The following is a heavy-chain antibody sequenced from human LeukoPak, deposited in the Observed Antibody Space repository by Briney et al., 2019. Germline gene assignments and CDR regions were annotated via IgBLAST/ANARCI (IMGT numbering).Heavy chain of an antibody. CDR3: ARVGDYYGSGSSLDY. Sequence: KSSETLSLTCAVSGGSISSNSYYWGWIRQPPGKGLEWIGSIYYSGSTYYNPSLKSRVTISVDTSKNQFSLKLSSVTAADTAVYYCARVGDYYGSGSSLDYWGQGTLVTVSS. J-gene: IGHJ4*02. V-gene: IGHV4-39*07. D-gene: IGHD3-10*01. CDR2: IYYSGST. CDR1: GGSISSNSYY.